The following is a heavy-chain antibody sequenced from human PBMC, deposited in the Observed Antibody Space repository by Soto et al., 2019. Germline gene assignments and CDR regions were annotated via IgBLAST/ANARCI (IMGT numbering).Heavy chain of an antibody. V-gene: IGHV4-61*01. CDR2: IFDAATA. D-gene: IGHD6-13*01. J-gene: IGHJ6*01. CDR3: ARDRRGRADGFIYYYGMEV. CDR1: GESVGRGTNY. Sequence: QVQLQESGPGLMKPSGTLSLICSVSGESVGRGTNYWSWVRQAPGRGLAGIGYIFDAATAMYNPSFASRGTISQDAAKNQVSLKLTSVTAADTAIYYCARDRRGRADGFIYYYGMEVWGQGTSVTVSS.